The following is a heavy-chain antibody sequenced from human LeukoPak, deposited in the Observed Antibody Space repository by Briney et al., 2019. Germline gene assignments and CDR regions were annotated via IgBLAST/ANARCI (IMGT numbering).Heavy chain of an antibody. J-gene: IGHJ4*02. CDR3: AKDPRGWLSTPDY. V-gene: IGHV3-33*06. CDR2: IWHDGRNK. CDR1: GFTFTNYG. D-gene: IGHD3-22*01. Sequence: GGSLRLSCAASGFTFTNYGMHWVRQAPGKGLEWVAVIWHDGRNKYYADSVKGRFTISRDNSKNTLYLQMNSLRADDTAVYYCAKDPRGWLSTPDYWGQGTLVTVSS.